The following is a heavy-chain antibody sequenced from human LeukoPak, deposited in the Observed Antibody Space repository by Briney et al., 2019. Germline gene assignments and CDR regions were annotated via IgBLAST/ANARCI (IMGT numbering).Heavy chain of an antibody. D-gene: IGHD3-9*01. Sequence: KASETLSLTCTVSGGSISSGGYYWSWFRQPPGKGLEWIGYTFYRGTTYYNPSLKSRVTISLDRSKNQFSLNMSSVTAADTAMYYGARGKGYDSPSGAFDIWGQGAMVTVSS. CDR3: ARGKGYDSPSGAFDI. CDR2: TFYRGTT. V-gene: IGHV4-30-2*01. J-gene: IGHJ3*02. CDR1: GGSISSGGYY.